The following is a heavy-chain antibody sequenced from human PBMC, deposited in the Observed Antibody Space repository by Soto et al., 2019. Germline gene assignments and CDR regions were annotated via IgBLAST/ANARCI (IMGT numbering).Heavy chain of an antibody. V-gene: IGHV3-21*01. D-gene: IGHD3-10*01. CDR2: ISRSSSYI. CDR3: ARDKNPYGSGSSGFDY. J-gene: IGHJ4*02. Sequence: EVQLVESGGGLVKPGGSLRLSCAASGSTFCSYSMKWVRQAPGKGLEWAPSISRSSSYIYYADSVKGRFTISRDNAKSSLYLQMHSQRAEDTAVYYCARDKNPYGSGSSGFDYWGQGTLVTVSS. CDR1: GSTFCSYS.